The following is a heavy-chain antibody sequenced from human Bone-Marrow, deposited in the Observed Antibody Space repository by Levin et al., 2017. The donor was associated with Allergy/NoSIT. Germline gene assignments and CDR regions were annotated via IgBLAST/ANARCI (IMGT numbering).Heavy chain of an antibody. CDR3: ARLEEYGDYGEVHFYLDV. CDR2: INSSGTRT. V-gene: IGHV3-74*01. Sequence: GGSLRLSCEASGFTFSFYWMHWVRQAPGKGLVWLGRINSSGTRTNYADSVKGRFTISRDNAKNTLYLQVNALRAEDTAVYYCARLEEYGDYGEVHFYLDVWGKGTTVIVSS. J-gene: IGHJ6*04. CDR1: GFTFSFYW. D-gene: IGHD4-17*01.